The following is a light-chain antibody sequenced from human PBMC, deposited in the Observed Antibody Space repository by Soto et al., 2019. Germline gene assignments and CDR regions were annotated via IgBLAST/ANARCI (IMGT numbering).Light chain of an antibody. CDR2: DAS. CDR3: QHYHGWPQT. J-gene: IGKJ1*01. CDR1: QSVSSSY. V-gene: IGKV3-15*01. Sequence: EIVLTQAPGTLSLSPGERATLSCRASQSVSSSYLAWYQHKPGQAPRLLFYDASTRATGIPARFSGSGSGTEFTLTISSLQSEDFAVYYCQHYHGWPQTFGQGTKVDIK.